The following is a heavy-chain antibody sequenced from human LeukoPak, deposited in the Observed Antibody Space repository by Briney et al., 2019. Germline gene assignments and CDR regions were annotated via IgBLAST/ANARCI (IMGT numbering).Heavy chain of an antibody. CDR2: ISSSSSYI. D-gene: IGHD6-6*01. J-gene: IGHJ4*02. CDR1: GFTFSSYS. CDR3: TRDLSCEYSSASARGYFDY. V-gene: IGHV3-21*01. Sequence: PGGSLRLSCAASGFTFSSYSMNWVRQAPGKGLEWVSSISSSSSYIYYADSVKDRFTISRDYAKNSLYLQMNSLRAEDTAVYYCTRDLSCEYSSASARGYFDYWGQGTLVTVSS.